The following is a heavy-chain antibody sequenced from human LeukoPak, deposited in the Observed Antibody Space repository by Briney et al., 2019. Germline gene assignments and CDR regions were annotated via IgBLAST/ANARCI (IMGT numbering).Heavy chain of an antibody. J-gene: IGHJ6*02. D-gene: IGHD4-17*01. CDR1: GGTFSSYA. Sequence: PAASVKVSCKASGGTFSSYAISWVRQAPGQGLEWMGRIIPIFGIANYAQKFQGRVTITADKSTSTAYMELSSLRSEDTAVYYCARDHPTTVTAYYGMDVWGQGTTVTVSS. V-gene: IGHV1-69*04. CDR3: ARDHPTTVTAYYGMDV. CDR2: IIPIFGIA.